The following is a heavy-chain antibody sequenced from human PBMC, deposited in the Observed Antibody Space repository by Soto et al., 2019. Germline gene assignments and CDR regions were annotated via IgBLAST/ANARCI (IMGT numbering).Heavy chain of an antibody. V-gene: IGHV1-3*01. D-gene: IGHD2-21*01. Sequence: VQISCKASGYTFTSDAMHFFRQAHGQRLEWMGWINAGNGNTKYSQKFQGRVTITRDTSASTAYMELSSLRSEDTAVYYCARWAVVGMDVWGQGTTVTVSS. J-gene: IGHJ6*02. CDR3: ARWAVVGMDV. CDR2: INAGNGNT. CDR1: GYTFTSDA.